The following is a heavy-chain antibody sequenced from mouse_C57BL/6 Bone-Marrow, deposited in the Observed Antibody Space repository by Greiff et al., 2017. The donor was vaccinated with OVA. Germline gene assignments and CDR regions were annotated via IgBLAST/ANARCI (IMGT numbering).Heavy chain of an antibody. Sequence: VQLQQSGAELVRPGASVKLSCKASGYTFTDYYINWVKQRPGQGLEWIARIYPGSGNTYYNEKFKGKATLTAEKSSSTAYMQLSSLTSEDSAVYFCARGGYYEDWEDYWGQGTTLTVSS. CDR2: IYPGSGNT. CDR1: GYTFTDYY. CDR3: ARGGYYEDWEDY. D-gene: IGHD2-3*01. J-gene: IGHJ2*01. V-gene: IGHV1-76*01.